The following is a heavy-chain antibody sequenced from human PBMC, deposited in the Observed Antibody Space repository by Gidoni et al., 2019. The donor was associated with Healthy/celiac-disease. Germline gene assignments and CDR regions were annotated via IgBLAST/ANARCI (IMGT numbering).Heavy chain of an antibody. CDR2: ISYDGSNK. J-gene: IGHJ3*02. CDR1: GFTFSSYG. Sequence: QVQLVESGGGVVQPGRSLRLSCAASGFTFSSYGMHGVRQAPGKGLEWVAVISYDGSNKYYADSVKGRFTISRDNSKNTLYLQMNSLRAEDTAVYYCAQPMTTVTSTYAFDIWGQGTMVTVSS. D-gene: IGHD4-17*01. V-gene: IGHV3-30*18. CDR3: AQPMTTVTSTYAFDI.